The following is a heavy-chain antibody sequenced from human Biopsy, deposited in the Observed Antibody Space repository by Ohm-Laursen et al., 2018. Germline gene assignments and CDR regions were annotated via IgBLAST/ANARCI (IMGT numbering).Heavy chain of an antibody. J-gene: IGHJ5*02. CDR2: IYNTETT. Sequence: SDTLSLTCAVSGGSISSSTTYYWAWLRQPPGKGLEWLGSIYNTETTFYNPSLKSRVPISVDTSTRQFSLKVSFVTAADTALYFCARHPTGFWFDPWGHGTLVTGSS. CDR3: ARHPTGFWFDP. CDR1: GGSISSSTTYY. V-gene: IGHV4-39*01.